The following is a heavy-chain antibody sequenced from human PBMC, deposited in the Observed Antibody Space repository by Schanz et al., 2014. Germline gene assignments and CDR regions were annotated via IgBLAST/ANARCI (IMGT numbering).Heavy chain of an antibody. CDR2: IYSLGSV. CDR1: GGSFSSFY. CDR3: ARAESYYGSGSYFQRRAQAFDI. Sequence: QVQLQESGPGLVKPSETLSLTCTVSGGSFSSFYWSWIRQPPGKGLEWMGYIYSLGSVDYNPSLNSRFTLSLDPSKKQSPLIRPSVPAADTAVYYCARAESYYGSGSYFQRRAQAFDIWGRGTMVTVSS. V-gene: IGHV4-59*12. J-gene: IGHJ3*02. D-gene: IGHD3-10*01.